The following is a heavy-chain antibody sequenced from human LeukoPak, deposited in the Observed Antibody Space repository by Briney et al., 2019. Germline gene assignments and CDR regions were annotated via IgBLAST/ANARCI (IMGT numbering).Heavy chain of an antibody. V-gene: IGHV4-59*08. CDR3: AELGITMIGGV. J-gene: IGHJ6*04. CDR2: IYYSGST. Sequence: PSETLSLTCTVSGGSISSYYRSWIRQPPGKGPEWIGNIYYSGSTKYNPSLKSRVTISVDTSKNQFSLKLNSVTAADTAVYYCAELGITMIGGVWGKGTTVTISS. D-gene: IGHD3-10*02. CDR1: GGSISSYY.